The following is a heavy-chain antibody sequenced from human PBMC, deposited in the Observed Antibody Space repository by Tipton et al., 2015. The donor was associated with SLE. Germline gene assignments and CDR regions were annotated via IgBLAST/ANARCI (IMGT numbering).Heavy chain of an antibody. V-gene: IGHV4-39*07. J-gene: IGHJ4*02. D-gene: IGHD6-13*01. CDR3: ARGYSSTPIN. CDR1: GGAINRGGYY. CDR2: IFYSGRT. Sequence: LRLSCTVSGGAINRGGYYWSWIRHHPGRGLEWIGSIFYSGRTNYNPSLNSRVIISVDTSKNQFSLKLSSVTAADTAVYYCARGYSSTPINWGQGALVTVSS.